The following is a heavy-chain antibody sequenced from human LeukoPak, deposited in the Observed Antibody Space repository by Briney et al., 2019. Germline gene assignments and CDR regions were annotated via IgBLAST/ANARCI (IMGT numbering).Heavy chain of an antibody. CDR2: LSGSGANT. CDR1: GFTFSSYA. Sequence: GGSLTLSCAASGFTFSSYAMSWVRQAPGKGLEWVSALSGSGANTYYADSVKGRFTISRDNSKTTLYLQVNSLRAEDTAVYYCAKGVGCSGGTCYSGHGMDVWGQGTTVTVSS. V-gene: IGHV3-23*01. J-gene: IGHJ6*02. CDR3: AKGVGCSGGTCYSGHGMDV. D-gene: IGHD2-15*01.